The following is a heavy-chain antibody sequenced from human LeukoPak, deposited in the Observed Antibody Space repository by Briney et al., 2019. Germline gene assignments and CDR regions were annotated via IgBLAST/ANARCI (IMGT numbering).Heavy chain of an antibody. Sequence: ASVKVSCKASGGTFSSYAISWVRQAPGQGLEWMGVIIPIFGTANYAQKFQGRVTITADESTSTAYMELSSLRSEDTAVYYCARGDCSGGSCYSDYWGQGTLVTVSS. D-gene: IGHD2-15*01. CDR1: GGTFSSYA. CDR3: ARGDCSGGSCYSDY. CDR2: IIPIFGTA. V-gene: IGHV1-69*01. J-gene: IGHJ4*02.